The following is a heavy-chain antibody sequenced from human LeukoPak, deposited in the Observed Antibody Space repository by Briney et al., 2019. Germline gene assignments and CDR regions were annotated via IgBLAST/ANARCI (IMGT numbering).Heavy chain of an antibody. CDR2: IIPIFGTA. V-gene: IGHV1-69*13. J-gene: IGHJ4*02. D-gene: IGHD6-13*01. CDR3: ARAADGAVAAAATRKGVFDY. Sequence: SVKVSCKASGYTFSSYAISWVRQAPGQGLEWMGGIIPIFGTANYAQKFQGRVTITADESTSTAYMELSSLRSEDTAVYYCARAADGAVAAAATRKGVFDYWGQGTLVTVSS. CDR1: GYTFSSYA.